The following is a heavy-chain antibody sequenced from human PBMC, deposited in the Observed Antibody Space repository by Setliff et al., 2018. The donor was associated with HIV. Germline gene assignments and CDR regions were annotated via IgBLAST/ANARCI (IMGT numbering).Heavy chain of an antibody. D-gene: IGHD3-10*01. V-gene: IGHV4-31*03. CDR3: ARDAFHSGSYYNDY. CDR1: GGSISSGGYY. J-gene: IGHJ4*02. Sequence: SETLSLTCTVSGGSISSGGYYWSWIRQHPGKGLEWIGYIYYSGSTYYNPSLKSRVTISVDTSKNQFSLKLTSVTAADTAVYFCARDAFHSGSYYNDYWGQGIRVTVSS. CDR2: IYYSGST.